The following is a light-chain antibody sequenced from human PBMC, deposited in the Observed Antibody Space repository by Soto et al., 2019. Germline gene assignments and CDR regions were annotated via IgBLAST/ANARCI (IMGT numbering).Light chain of an antibody. CDR3: QHYGSALFT. Sequence: EIVLTQSPGTLSLSPGERATLSCRASQSFSSSYLAWYQQKPGQAPRLLIYVASSRATGIPDRFSGSGSGTDFNLTISSLEPEDFAVYYCQHYGSALFTFGPGTKVDVK. V-gene: IGKV3-20*01. J-gene: IGKJ3*01. CDR1: QSFSSSY. CDR2: VAS.